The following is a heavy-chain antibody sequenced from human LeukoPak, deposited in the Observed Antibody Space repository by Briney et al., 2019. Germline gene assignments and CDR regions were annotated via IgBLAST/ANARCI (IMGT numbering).Heavy chain of an antibody. V-gene: IGHV1-2*02. CDR3: ARIVATALTFDP. J-gene: IGHJ5*02. CDR1: GYTFTGYY. Sequence: GSVKVSCKASGYTFTGYYMHWVRQAPGQGLEWMGWINPNSGGTNYAQKFQGRVTMTRDTSISTAYMELSRLRSDDTAVYYCARIVATALTFDPWGQGTLVTVSS. D-gene: IGHD5-12*01. CDR2: INPNSGGT.